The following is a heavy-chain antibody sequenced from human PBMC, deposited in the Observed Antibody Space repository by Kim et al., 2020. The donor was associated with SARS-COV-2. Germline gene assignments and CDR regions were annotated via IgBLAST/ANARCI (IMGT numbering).Heavy chain of an antibody. J-gene: IGHJ5*02. D-gene: IGHD3-22*01. CDR3: ARDSSGTIPYNWIDP. V-gene: IGHV1-3*04. CDR2: INTGSGVT. CDR1: GYTFTNNA. Sequence: ASVKVSCKASGYTFTNNAMYWVRQAPGQRLEWMGWINTGSGVTRYSQRFQDRVTITSDTSADTVFLELRSLTSEDTAVYYCARDSSGTIPYNWIDPWGPGTQVTVSS.